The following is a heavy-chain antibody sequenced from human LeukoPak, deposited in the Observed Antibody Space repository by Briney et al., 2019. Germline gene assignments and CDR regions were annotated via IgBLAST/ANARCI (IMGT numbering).Heavy chain of an antibody. CDR3: AKDRPDYYGSNGHYYRRDGDY. V-gene: IGHV3-23*01. D-gene: IGHD3-22*01. J-gene: IGHJ4*02. Sequence: GGSLRLSCAASGFTFSIYAMSWVRQAPGKGLQWVSSITSSGDGTYYADSVKGRFTISRDNSENMLYLQMNSLRVEDTAVYFCAKDRPDYYGSNGHYYRRDGDYWGQGTLVTVSS. CDR2: ITSSGDGT. CDR1: GFTFSIYA.